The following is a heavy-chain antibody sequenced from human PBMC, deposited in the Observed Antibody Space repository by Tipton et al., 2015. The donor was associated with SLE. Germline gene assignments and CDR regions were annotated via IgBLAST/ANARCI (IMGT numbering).Heavy chain of an antibody. J-gene: IGHJ4*02. D-gene: IGHD5-12*01. CDR3: ARQTDIVAFGYFDF. CDR2: VFTRGGT. Sequence: TLSLTCTVSGVSISYYYWTWIRQPPGKGLQWLGFVFTRGGTSYNPSLKSRVTISLDTSRNQFSLKLSSMTAADTAVYYCARQTDIVAFGYFDFWGQGTLVTVSS. CDR1: GVSISYYY. V-gene: IGHV4-4*08.